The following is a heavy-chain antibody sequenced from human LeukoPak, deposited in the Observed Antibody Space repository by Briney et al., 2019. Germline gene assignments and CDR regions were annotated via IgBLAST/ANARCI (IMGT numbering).Heavy chain of an antibody. D-gene: IGHD3-22*01. J-gene: IGHJ4*02. CDR1: GGAISSFY. CDR2: IYYSGGT. CDR3: ARDGLYDSNGYYMDS. V-gene: IGHV4-59*01. Sequence: SETLPLTCTVSGGAISSFYWSWIRQPPGKGLEWIGYIYYSGGTKYSPSLMSRVSISVDRAQNQFSLSLSSVTAADTAVYYCARDGLYDSNGYYMDSWGQGTLVIVSS.